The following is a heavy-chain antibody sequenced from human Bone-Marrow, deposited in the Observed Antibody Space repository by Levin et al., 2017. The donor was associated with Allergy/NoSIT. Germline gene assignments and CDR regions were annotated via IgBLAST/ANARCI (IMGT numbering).Heavy chain of an antibody. CDR1: GFTFSDYY. CDR3: AREEQQLVRGYYYYGMDV. CDR2: ISSSGSTI. V-gene: IGHV3-11*01. J-gene: IGHJ6*02. D-gene: IGHD6-13*01. Sequence: GGSLRLSCAASGFTFSDYYMSWIRQAPGKGLEWVSYISSSGSTIYYADSVKGRFTISRDNAKNSLYLQMNSLRAEDTAVYYCAREEQQLVRGYYYYGMDVWGQGTTVTVSS.